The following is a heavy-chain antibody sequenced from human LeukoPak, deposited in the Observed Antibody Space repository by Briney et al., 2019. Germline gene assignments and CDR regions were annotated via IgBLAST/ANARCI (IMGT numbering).Heavy chain of an antibody. V-gene: IGHV3-48*03. CDR1: GFTFSSYE. Sequence: GGSLRLSCAASGFTFSSYEMNWVRQAPGKGLEWVSYISCSGSTIYYADSVKGRFTISRDNAKNSLYLQMNSLRAEDTAVYYCAVATIKDYFDYWSQGTLVTVSS. CDR3: AVATIKDYFDY. D-gene: IGHD5-24*01. J-gene: IGHJ4*02. CDR2: ISCSGSTI.